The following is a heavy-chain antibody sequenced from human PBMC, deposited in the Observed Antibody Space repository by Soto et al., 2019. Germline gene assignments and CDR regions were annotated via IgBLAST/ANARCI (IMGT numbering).Heavy chain of an antibody. Sequence: KTSETLSLTCTVSGGSIGSGGSYWSWFRQHPGKGLEWIGYIYYSGSTYYNPSLKSRVTISVDTSKNQFSLKLSSVTAADTAVYYCAREGEQLGFKVAFDIWGQGTMVT. D-gene: IGHD6-13*01. CDR3: AREGEQLGFKVAFDI. CDR1: GGSIGSGGSY. CDR2: IYYSGST. V-gene: IGHV4-31*03. J-gene: IGHJ3*02.